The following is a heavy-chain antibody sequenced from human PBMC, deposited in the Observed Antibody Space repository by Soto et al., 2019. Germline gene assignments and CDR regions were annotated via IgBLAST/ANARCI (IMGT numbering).Heavy chain of an antibody. V-gene: IGHV3-23*01. J-gene: IGHJ6*03. D-gene: IGHD2-15*01. Sequence: GGSLRLSCAASGFTFSSYAMSWVRQAPGKGLEWVSAISGSGGSTYYADSVKGRFTISRDNSKNTLYLQMNSLRAEDTAVYYCAKKLGGMLQIYYYYMDVWGKGTTVTVSS. CDR3: AKKLGGMLQIYYYYMDV. CDR2: ISGSGGST. CDR1: GFTFSSYA.